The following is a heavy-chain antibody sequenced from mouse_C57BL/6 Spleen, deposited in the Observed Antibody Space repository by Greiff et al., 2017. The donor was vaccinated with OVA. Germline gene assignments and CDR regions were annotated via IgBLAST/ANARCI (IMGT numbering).Heavy chain of an antibody. D-gene: IGHD3-2*02. Sequence: EVKVVESGGGLVKPGGSLKLSCAASGFTFSDYGMHWVRQAPEKGLEWVAYISSGSSTIYYADPVKGRFTISRDNAKNTLFLQMTSLRSEDTAMYYCATQATPHYYAMDYWGQGTSVTVSS. CDR1: GFTFSDYG. V-gene: IGHV5-17*01. CDR3: ATQATPHYYAMDY. CDR2: ISSGSSTI. J-gene: IGHJ4*01.